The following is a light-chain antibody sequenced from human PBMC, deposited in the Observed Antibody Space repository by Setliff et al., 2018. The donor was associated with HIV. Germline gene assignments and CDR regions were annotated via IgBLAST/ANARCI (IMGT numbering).Light chain of an antibody. V-gene: IGLV2-14*03. Sequence: QSALTQPASVSGSPGQSITISCSGTSSDVGSYNFVSWYQQHPGKAPQLIIYDVSQRPSGVSSRFSGSKSGNTASLTISGLQAEDQADYYCCSYTSSLTYVFGTGTQLTVL. CDR2: DVS. J-gene: IGLJ1*01. CDR3: CSYTSSLTYV. CDR1: SSDVGSYNF.